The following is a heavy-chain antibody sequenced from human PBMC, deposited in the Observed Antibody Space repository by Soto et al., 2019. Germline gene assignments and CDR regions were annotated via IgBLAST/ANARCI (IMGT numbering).Heavy chain of an antibody. CDR1: GFTFINYA. D-gene: IGHD3-10*01. V-gene: IGHV3-23*01. CDR2: ISGGGDAP. CDR3: ARKVPGSTSRPDYWYFDL. J-gene: IGHJ2*01. Sequence: EVQLLESGGGLVQPGGSLRLSCAGSGFTFINYAMIWVRQAPGKGLEWVSTISGGGDAPFFADSVRGRFTISRDNSKNTVTLQMNNLGVDDTAVYFCARKVPGSTSRPDYWYFDLWGRGTLITVSS.